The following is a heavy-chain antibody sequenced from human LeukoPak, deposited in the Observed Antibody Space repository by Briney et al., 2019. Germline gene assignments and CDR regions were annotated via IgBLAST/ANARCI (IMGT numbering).Heavy chain of an antibody. V-gene: IGHV4-38-2*02. D-gene: IGHD3-22*01. CDR2: IYHSGST. CDR3: ARHYLYDTSGDGNYYFDY. Sequence: SETLSLTCIVSGYSINSGYHWGWIRQPPGKGLEWIGSIYHSGSTYYNPSLKSRVTISIDTSKNQFSLKLSSVTAADDAVYYCARHYLYDTSGDGNYYFDYWGQGTLVTVSS. J-gene: IGHJ4*02. CDR1: GYSINSGYH.